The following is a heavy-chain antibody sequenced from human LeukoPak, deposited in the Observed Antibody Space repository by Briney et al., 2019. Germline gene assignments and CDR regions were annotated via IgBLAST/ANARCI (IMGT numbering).Heavy chain of an antibody. CDR3: ARGGKATVVTM. CDR2: VYSSGST. V-gene: IGHV4-4*07. CDR1: GGSINSYY. Sequence: PSETLSLTCTVSGGSINSYYWSWIRQPAGKGLEWIGRVYSSGSTNYNPSLKSRVSMSVDTSKNQFSLKLTSVTAADTAVYYCARGGKATVVTMWGQGILVTVSS. D-gene: IGHD4-23*01. J-gene: IGHJ4*02.